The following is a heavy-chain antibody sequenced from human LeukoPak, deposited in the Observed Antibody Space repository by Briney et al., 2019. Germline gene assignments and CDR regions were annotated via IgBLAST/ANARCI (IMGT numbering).Heavy chain of an antibody. CDR3: AREGRGYYYDSRGYYTTDAFDI. V-gene: IGHV1-69*05. CDR1: GGTFSSYA. Sequence: SVKVSCKASGGTFSSYAISWVRQAPGQGLEWMGGIIPIFGTANYAQKFQGRVTITTDESTSTAYMELSSLRSEDTAVYYCAREGRGYYYDSRGYYTTDAFDIWGQGTMVTVSS. D-gene: IGHD3-22*01. CDR2: IIPIFGTA. J-gene: IGHJ3*02.